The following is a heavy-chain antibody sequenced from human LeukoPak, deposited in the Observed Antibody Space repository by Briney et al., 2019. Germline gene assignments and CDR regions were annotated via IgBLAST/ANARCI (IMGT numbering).Heavy chain of an antibody. CDR1: GFTVSSDL. Sequence: GGSLRLSCVVSGFTVSSDLMNWVRQAPGKGLEWVSAMNSGGETYYADSVRGRFIISRDKSRNTLYLQMNSLGVGDTAVYYCARGGSMVRGVLWGQGTLVTVSS. CDR2: MNSGGET. CDR3: ARGGSMVRGVL. J-gene: IGHJ4*02. V-gene: IGHV3-53*01. D-gene: IGHD3-10*01.